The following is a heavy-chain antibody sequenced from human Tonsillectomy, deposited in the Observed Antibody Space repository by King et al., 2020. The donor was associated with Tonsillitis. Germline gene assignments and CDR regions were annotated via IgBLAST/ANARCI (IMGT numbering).Heavy chain of an antibody. CDR3: AKGDSSSCYLGLYFDY. CDR1: GFTFTSYA. V-gene: IGHV3-23*04. D-gene: IGHD6-13*01. CDR2: ICDSGGST. Sequence: EVQLVESGGGLVQPGGSLRLSCAASGFTFTSYAMSWVRQAPGKGLEWVSTICDSGGSTNYADSVKGRFTISRDNSKNTLYLQMNSLRAEDTAVYYCAKGDSSSCYLGLYFDYWGQGTLVTVSS. J-gene: IGHJ4*02.